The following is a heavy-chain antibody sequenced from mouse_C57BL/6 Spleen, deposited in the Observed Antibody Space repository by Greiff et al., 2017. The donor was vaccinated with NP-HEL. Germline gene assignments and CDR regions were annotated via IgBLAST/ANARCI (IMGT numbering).Heavy chain of an antibody. CDR2: IYPGDGDT. D-gene: IGHD1-1*01. J-gene: IGHJ2*01. CDR3: ARDYYGSSYSTTFDY. Sequence: VQLQQSGPELVKPGASVKISCKASGYAFSSSWMNWVKQRPGKGLEWIGRIYPGDGDTNYNGKFKGKATLTADKSSSTAYMQLSSLTSEDSAVYFCARDYYGSSYSTTFDYWGQGTTLTVSS. V-gene: IGHV1-82*01. CDR1: GYAFSSSW.